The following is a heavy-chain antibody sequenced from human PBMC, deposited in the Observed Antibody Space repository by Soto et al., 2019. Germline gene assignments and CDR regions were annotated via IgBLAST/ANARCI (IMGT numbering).Heavy chain of an antibody. D-gene: IGHD6-13*01. J-gene: IGHJ6*02. CDR3: ARDSSSWYLYYYYYGMDV. CDR2: ISAYNGNT. CDR1: GYTFTSYG. Sequence: ASVKVSCKASGYTFTSYGISWVRQAPGQGLEWMGWISAYNGNTNYAQKLQGRVTMTTDTSTSTAYMELRSLGSDDTAVYYCARDSSSWYLYYYYYGMDVWGQGTTVTVSS. V-gene: IGHV1-18*04.